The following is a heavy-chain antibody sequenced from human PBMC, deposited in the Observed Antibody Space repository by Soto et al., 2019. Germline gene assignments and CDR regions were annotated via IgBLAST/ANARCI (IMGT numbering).Heavy chain of an antibody. CDR3: ARDAGYSYGYYFDY. Sequence: GGSLRLSCAASGFTVSSNYMSWVRQAPGKGLEWVSVIYSGGSEYYADSVKGGFTISRHNSKNTLYLQMNSLRAEDTAVYFCARDAGYSYGYYFDYWGQGTLVTVSS. J-gene: IGHJ4*02. V-gene: IGHV3-66*01. CDR1: GFTVSSNY. CDR2: IYSGGSE. D-gene: IGHD5-18*01.